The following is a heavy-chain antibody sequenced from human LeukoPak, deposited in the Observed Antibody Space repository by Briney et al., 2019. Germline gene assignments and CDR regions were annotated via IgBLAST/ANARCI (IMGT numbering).Heavy chain of an antibody. J-gene: IGHJ3*02. V-gene: IGHV1-18*01. D-gene: IGHD2-21*01. CDR1: GYTFSTYG. CDR3: ARDCGNCGGAPDDTFDI. CDR2: ISVYTGNT. Sequence: ASVKVSCTASGYTFSTYGISWVRQAPGQGLEWMGWISVYTGNTNYAQNVQGRVTMTTDTSTSTAYLELRSLRSDDTAVYYCARDCGNCGGAPDDTFDIWGQGTMVTVSS.